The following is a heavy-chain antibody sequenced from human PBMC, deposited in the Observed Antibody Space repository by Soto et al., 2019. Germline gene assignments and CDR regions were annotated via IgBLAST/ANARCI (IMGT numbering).Heavy chain of an antibody. J-gene: IGHJ4*02. V-gene: IGHV4-59*05. Sequence: SSETLSLTCTVSGGSISSYYWSWIRQPPGKGLEWIGSIYYSGSTYYNPSLKSRVTISVDTSKNQFSLKLSSVTAADTAVYYCASTYYYDSSGYQPDFDYWGQGTLVTVSS. CDR3: ASTYYYDSSGYQPDFDY. D-gene: IGHD3-22*01. CDR2: IYYSGST. CDR1: GGSISSYY.